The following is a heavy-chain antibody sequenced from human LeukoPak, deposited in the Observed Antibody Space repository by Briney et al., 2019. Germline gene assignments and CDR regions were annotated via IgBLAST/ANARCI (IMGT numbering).Heavy chain of an antibody. D-gene: IGHD3-3*01. CDR1: GGTFSSYA. V-gene: IGHV1-69*05. Sequence: SVKVSRKASGGTFSSYAISWVRQAPGQGLEWMGGVIPIFGTANYAQKFQGRVTITTDESTSTAYMELSSLRSEDTAVYYCARALSRYDFWSGYYRADYYYYYMDVWGKGTTVTASS. J-gene: IGHJ6*03. CDR3: ARALSRYDFWSGYYRADYYYYYMDV. CDR2: VIPIFGTA.